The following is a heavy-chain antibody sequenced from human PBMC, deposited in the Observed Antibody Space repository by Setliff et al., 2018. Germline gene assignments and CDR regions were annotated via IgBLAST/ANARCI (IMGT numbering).Heavy chain of an antibody. CDR1: GFTFSSYN. CDR3: ARTAGSSSASGFDY. J-gene: IGHJ4*02. V-gene: IGHV3-21*03. D-gene: IGHD2-15*01. CDR2: ISGSSTYT. Sequence: GGSLRLSCAASGFTFSSYNMNWVRQAPGKGLGWVSSISGSSTYTYYADSVKGRFTISRDNAKDSLYLQMNSLRAEDTAVYYCARTAGSSSASGFDYWGQGTLVTVS.